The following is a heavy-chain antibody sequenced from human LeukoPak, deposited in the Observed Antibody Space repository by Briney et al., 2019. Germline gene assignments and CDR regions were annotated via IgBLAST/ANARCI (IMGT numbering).Heavy chain of an antibody. CDR1: GFTFSSYA. D-gene: IGHD2-15*01. J-gene: IGHJ4*02. Sequence: GGSLRLSCAASGFTFSSYAMHWVRQAPGKGLEWVAVISYDGSNKYYADSVKGRFTISRDNSKNTLYLQMNSLKTEDTAVYYCTTDNPYCSGGSCYLYYFDYWGQGTLVTVSS. V-gene: IGHV3-30*04. CDR3: TTDNPYCSGGSCYLYYFDY. CDR2: ISYDGSNK.